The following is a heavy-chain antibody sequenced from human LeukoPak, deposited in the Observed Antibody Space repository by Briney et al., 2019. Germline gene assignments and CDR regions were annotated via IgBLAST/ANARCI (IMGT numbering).Heavy chain of an antibody. CDR1: GLTFSSHG. CDR3: ARDRAVSWFDS. J-gene: IGHJ5*01. D-gene: IGHD3-10*01. Sequence: PGGSLRLSCAASGLTFSSHGFYWVRQAPGKGLEWVTFISLDGTKKSYADSVKGRFTFSRDDSKNTLYLEMNSLRAEDTAVYYCARDRAVSWFDSWGLGTLVTVSS. CDR2: ISLDGTKK. V-gene: IGHV3-33*05.